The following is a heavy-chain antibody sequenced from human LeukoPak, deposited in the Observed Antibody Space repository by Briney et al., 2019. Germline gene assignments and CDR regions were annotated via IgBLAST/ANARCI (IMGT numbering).Heavy chain of an antibody. D-gene: IGHD3-10*01. CDR3: ARLGLPNGSGSLALDY. CDR2: IYSGGST. V-gene: IGHV3-53*01. J-gene: IGHJ4*02. Sequence: GGSLRLSCAASGFTVSSNYMSWVRRAPGKGLEWVSVIYSGGSTYYADSVKGRFTISRDNSKNTLYLQMNSLRAEDTAVYYCARLGLPNGSGSLALDYWGQGTLVTVSS. CDR1: GFTVSSNY.